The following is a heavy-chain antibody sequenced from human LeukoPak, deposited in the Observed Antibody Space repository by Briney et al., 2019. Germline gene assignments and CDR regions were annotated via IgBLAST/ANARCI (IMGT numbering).Heavy chain of an antibody. CDR2: INHSGST. Sequence: KPSETLSLTCAVYGGSFSGYYWSWIRQPPGKGLEWIGEINHSGSTNYNPSLKSRVTISVGTSKNQFSLKLSSVTAADTAVYYCARGELTDYYYYGMDVWGQGTTVTVSS. D-gene: IGHD1-26*01. CDR1: GGSFSGYY. CDR3: ARGELTDYYYYGMDV. J-gene: IGHJ6*02. V-gene: IGHV4-34*01.